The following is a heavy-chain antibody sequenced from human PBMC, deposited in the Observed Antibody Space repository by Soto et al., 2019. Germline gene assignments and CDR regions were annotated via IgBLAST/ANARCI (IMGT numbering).Heavy chain of an antibody. CDR1: GGSFSGYY. CDR3: ARHPIWALGIGNVKKGGMDV. J-gene: IGHJ6*02. Sequence: PSETLSLTCAVYGGSFSGYYWSWIRQPPGKGLEWIGEINHSGSTNYNPSLKSRVTISVDTSKNQFSLKLSSVTAADTAVYYCARHPIWALGIGNVKKGGMDVWGQGTTVTVSS. CDR2: INHSGST. D-gene: IGHD3-16*01. V-gene: IGHV4-34*01.